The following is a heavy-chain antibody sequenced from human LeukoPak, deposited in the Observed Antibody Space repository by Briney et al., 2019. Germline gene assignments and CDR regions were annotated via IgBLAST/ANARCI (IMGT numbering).Heavy chain of an antibody. J-gene: IGHJ3*01. CDR2: IKTSTGNP. V-gene: IGHV7-4-1*02. CDR1: GYIFTNYA. Sequence: ASVKVSCKASGYIFTNYAMNWVRQAPGQGLEWMGYIKTSTGNPTYAQGFTGRFVFSLDTSVSTAYLQINNLKTEDTAVYYCARDQDVMVRGDVWGQGTMVTVSS. D-gene: IGHD3-10*01. CDR3: ARDQDVMVRGDV.